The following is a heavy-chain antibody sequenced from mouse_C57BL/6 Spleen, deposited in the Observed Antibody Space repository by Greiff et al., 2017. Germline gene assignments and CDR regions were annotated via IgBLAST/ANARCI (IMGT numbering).Heavy chain of an antibody. CDR3: ARRDDGSPYAMDY. J-gene: IGHJ4*01. CDR2: IYPSDSET. D-gene: IGHD1-1*01. Sequence: QVQLQQPGAELVRPGSSVKLSCKASGYTFTSYWMDWVKQRPGQGLEWIGNIYPSDSETHYNQKFKDKATLTVDKSSSTAYMQLSSLTSEDSAVYYCARRDDGSPYAMDYWGQGTSVTVSS. V-gene: IGHV1-61*01. CDR1: GYTFTSYW.